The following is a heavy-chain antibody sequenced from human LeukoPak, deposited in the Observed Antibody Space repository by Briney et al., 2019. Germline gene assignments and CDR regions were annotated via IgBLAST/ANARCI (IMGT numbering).Heavy chain of an antibody. CDR1: EFTFSNFW. CDR3: ARGGNHGDYLFFDL. D-gene: IGHD4-17*01. J-gene: IGHJ2*01. V-gene: IGHV3-7*01. Sequence: GGSLRLSCSASEFTFSNFWMSWVRQAPGKGPEWVANIKQNGSEKYYVDSVKGRFTISRDNAETSLHLQMNSLRAEDTAVYYFARGGNHGDYLFFDLWGRGTLVTVSS. CDR2: IKQNGSEK.